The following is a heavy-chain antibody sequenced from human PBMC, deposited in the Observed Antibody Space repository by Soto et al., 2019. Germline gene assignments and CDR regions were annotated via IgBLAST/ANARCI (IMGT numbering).Heavy chain of an antibody. CDR3: ARAYVSFYGSGSALDY. CDR2: IIPIFGTA. CDR1: GGTFSSYA. Sequence: ASVKVSCKASGGTFSSYAISWVRQAPGQGLEWMGGIIPIFGTANYAQKFQGRVTITADESTSTAYMELSSLRSEDTAVYYCARAYVSFYGSGSALDYWGQRTLVSVTS. V-gene: IGHV1-69*13. D-gene: IGHD3-10*01. J-gene: IGHJ4*02.